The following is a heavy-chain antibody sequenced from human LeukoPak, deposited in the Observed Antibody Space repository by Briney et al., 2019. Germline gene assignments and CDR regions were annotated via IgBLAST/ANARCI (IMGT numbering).Heavy chain of an antibody. V-gene: IGHV4-61*02. CDR1: GGSISSGSYY. Sequence: SQTLSLTCTVSGGSISSGSYYWGWIRQPAGKGLEWIGRIYTSGSTNYNPSLKSRVTISVDTSKNQFSLKLSSVTAADTAVYYCAREVVGATNDYWGQGTLVTVSS. CDR3: AREVVGATNDY. D-gene: IGHD1-26*01. CDR2: IYTSGST. J-gene: IGHJ4*02.